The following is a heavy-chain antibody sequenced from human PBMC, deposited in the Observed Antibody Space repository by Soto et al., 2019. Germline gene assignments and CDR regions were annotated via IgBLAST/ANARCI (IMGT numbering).Heavy chain of an antibody. CDR2: INAGNGNT. V-gene: IGHV1-3*01. J-gene: IGHJ5*02. D-gene: IGHD3-10*01. CDR3: VRSTMVRGVTP. CDR1: GYTFTSYA. Sequence: ASVKVSCKASGYTFTSYAMHWVRQAPGQRLEWMGWINAGNGNTKYSQKFQGRVTITRDTSASTAYMELSSLRSEDTAVYYCVRSTMVRGVTPWGQGTLVTVSS.